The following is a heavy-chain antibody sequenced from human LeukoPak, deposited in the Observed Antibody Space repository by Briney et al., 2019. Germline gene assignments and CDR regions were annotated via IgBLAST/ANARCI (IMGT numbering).Heavy chain of an antibody. Sequence: SETLSLTCTVSGVSFSNSHWSWIRQPPGKGLEWIGYIYYSGSTNYNPSLKSRVTISVDTSKNQFSLKLSSVTAADTAVYYCARAHCSSTSCLTNWFDPWGQGTLVTVSS. CDR3: ARAHCSSTSCLTNWFDP. CDR2: IYYSGST. J-gene: IGHJ5*02. V-gene: IGHV4-59*01. CDR1: GVSFSNSH. D-gene: IGHD2-2*01.